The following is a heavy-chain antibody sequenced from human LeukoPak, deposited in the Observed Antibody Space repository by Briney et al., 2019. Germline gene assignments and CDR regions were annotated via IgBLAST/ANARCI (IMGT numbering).Heavy chain of an antibody. CDR3: AGHHPRNTVDF. D-gene: IGHD2/OR15-2a*01. CDR2: ISDIGSI. V-gene: IGHV4-59*08. Sequence: SETLSLTCTVSGGSISSYYWSWIRQPPGKGLEWIAYISDIGSINYNPFLKSRVTISLDTSKNQFSLKLSSVTAADTAVYYCAGHHPRNTVDFWGQGTLVTVSS. J-gene: IGHJ4*02. CDR1: GGSISSYY.